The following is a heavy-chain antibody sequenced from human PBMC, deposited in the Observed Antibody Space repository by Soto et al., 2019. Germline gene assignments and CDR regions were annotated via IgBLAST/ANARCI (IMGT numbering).Heavy chain of an antibody. CDR2: ISGSGGST. V-gene: IGHV3-23*01. J-gene: IGHJ2*01. CDR1: GFTFSSYA. D-gene: IGHD4-17*01. CDR3: AKVHYYGGNSEGWYFDL. Sequence: EVQLLESGGGLVQPGGSLRLSCAASGFTFSSYAMSWVRQAPGKGLEWVSAISGSGGSTYYADSVKGRFTISRDNSKNTLYLQMNSLRAEDTAVYYCAKVHYYGGNSEGWYFDLWGRGTLVTVSS.